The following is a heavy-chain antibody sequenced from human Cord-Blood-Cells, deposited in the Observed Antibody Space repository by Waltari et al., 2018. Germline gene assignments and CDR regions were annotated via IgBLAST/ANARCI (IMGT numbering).Heavy chain of an antibody. CDR2: IKHIGST. CDR3: ARGPLYYYGSGSYYKDPYFDY. J-gene: IGHJ4*02. V-gene: IGHV4-34*01. CDR1: GGSFSGYY. D-gene: IGHD3-10*01. Sequence: QVQLQQWGAGLLKPSETLSLTCAVYGGSFSGYYWRWIRQPPGKGLVWIGEIKHIGSTHYSPSLKSRVTISVDTSKNQFSLKLSSVTAADTAVYYCARGPLYYYGSGSYYKDPYFDYWGQGTLVTVSS.